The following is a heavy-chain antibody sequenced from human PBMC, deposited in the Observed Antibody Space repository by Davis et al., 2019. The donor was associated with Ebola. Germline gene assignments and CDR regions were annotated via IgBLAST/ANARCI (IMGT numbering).Heavy chain of an antibody. CDR2: INHSGST. CDR1: GRSFSGYY. Sequence: SQTLSLTCAVYGRSFSGYYWRCIRHPPGKGLEWIGEINHSGSTNYNPSLKSRVTISVDTSKNQFPLKLSSVTAADTAVYYCARHGRLRFHFDYWGQGTLVTVSS. D-gene: IGHD4-17*01. J-gene: IGHJ4*02. V-gene: IGHV4-34*01. CDR3: ARHGRLRFHFDY.